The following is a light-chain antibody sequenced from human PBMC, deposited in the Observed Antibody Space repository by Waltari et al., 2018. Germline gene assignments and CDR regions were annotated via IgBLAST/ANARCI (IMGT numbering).Light chain of an antibody. CDR1: QSVNYY. CDR3: QQYDEWPRT. CDR2: GAS. J-gene: IGKJ1*01. V-gene: IGKV3-15*01. Sequence: EVVLTQSPATLSVSPGERATLSCRANQSVNYYLAWYQQKDGQAPRLLIYGASTRATGIPARFSGSGSGTEFTLSISSLQSEDFAIYYCQQYDEWPRTFGHGTRVEI.